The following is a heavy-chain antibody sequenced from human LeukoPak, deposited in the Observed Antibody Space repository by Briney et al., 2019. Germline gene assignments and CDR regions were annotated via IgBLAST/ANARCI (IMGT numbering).Heavy chain of an antibody. J-gene: IGHJ4*02. CDR2: ISSSSSYI. V-gene: IGHV3-21*03. Sequence: GGSLRLSCAASGFTFSSYSMNWVRQAPGKGLEWVSSISSSSSYIYYADSVKGRFTISRDNAKNSLYLQMNSLRAEDTAVYYCTTDPDWDFWSGPEDYWGQGTLVTVSS. CDR1: GFTFSSYS. CDR3: TTDPDWDFWSGPEDY. D-gene: IGHD3-3*01.